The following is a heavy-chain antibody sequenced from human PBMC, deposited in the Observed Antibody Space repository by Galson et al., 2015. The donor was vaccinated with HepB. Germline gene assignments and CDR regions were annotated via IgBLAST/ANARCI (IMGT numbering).Heavy chain of an antibody. J-gene: IGHJ5*02. V-gene: IGHV3-7*01. CDR1: GFTFSSYW. D-gene: IGHD3-22*01. CDR3: AKPGVYYDSSGYAANWFDP. CDR2: IKQDGSEK. Sequence: SLRLSCAASGFTFSSYWMSWVRQAPGKGLEWVANIKQDGSEKYYADSVKGRFTISRDNSKNTLYLQMNSLRAEDTAVYYCAKPGVYYDSSGYAANWFDPWGQGTLVTVSS.